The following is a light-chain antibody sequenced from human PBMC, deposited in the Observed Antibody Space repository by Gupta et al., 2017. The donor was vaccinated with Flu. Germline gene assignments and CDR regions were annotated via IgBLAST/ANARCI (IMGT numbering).Light chain of an antibody. CDR3: QQRSNWPWT. V-gene: IGKV3-11*01. J-gene: IGKJ1*01. CDR1: QSVSSY. Sequence: AAPLSLSPGERATLSCGASQSVSSYLAWYQQKPGQAPRLLIYDASIRATGLPARFSGSASGTDFTLTISILAPEDFAVYYCQQRSNWPWTFGQGTKVEIK. CDR2: DAS.